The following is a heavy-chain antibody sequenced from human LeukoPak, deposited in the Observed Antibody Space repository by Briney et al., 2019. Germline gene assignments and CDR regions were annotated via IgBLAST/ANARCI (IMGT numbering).Heavy chain of an antibody. CDR2: IYYSGST. J-gene: IGHJ4*02. CDR3: ARGSDYYDSSGPQEDYFDY. V-gene: IGHV4-59*01. CDR1: GGSFSGYY. D-gene: IGHD3-22*01. Sequence: SETLSLTCAVYGGSFSGYYWSWIRQPPGKGQEWIGYIYYSGSTNYNPSLKSRVTISVDTSKNQFSLKLSSVTAADTAVYYCARGSDYYDSSGPQEDYFDYWGQGTLVTVSS.